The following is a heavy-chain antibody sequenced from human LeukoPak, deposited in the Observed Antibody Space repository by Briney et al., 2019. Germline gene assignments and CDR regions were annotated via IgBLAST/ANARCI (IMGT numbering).Heavy chain of an antibody. Sequence: GGSLRLSCAASGFTFSNFWINWVRQAPGKGLEWVAVISYDGSNKYYADSVKGRFTISRDNSKNTLYLQMNSLRAEDTAVYYCARDLWFGESMKYYFDYWGQGTLVTVSS. V-gene: IGHV3-30-3*01. CDR1: GFTFSNFW. CDR3: ARDLWFGESMKYYFDY. J-gene: IGHJ4*02. CDR2: ISYDGSNK. D-gene: IGHD3-10*01.